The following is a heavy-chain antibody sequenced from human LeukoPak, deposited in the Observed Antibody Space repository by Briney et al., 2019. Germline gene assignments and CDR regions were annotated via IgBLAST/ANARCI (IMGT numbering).Heavy chain of an antibody. CDR3: ARGHYGDYGHFDY. Sequence: GGSLRLSCAASGFTFSSYAMSWVRQAPGKGLEWVSAISGSGGSTYYADSVKGRFTISRDNSKNTLYLQMNSLRAEDTAVYYCARGHYGDYGHFDYWGQGTLVTVSS. CDR1: GFTFSSYA. V-gene: IGHV3-23*01. CDR2: ISGSGGST. J-gene: IGHJ4*02. D-gene: IGHD4-17*01.